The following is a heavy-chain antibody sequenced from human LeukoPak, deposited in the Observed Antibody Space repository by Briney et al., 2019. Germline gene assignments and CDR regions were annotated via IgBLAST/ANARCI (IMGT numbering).Heavy chain of an antibody. J-gene: IGHJ6*02. CDR1: GFTFTSSA. CDR2: IVVGSGNT. CDR3: AAMGMTTVTTDYYYYGMDV. V-gene: IGHV1-58*02. Sequence: GTSVKVSCKASGFTFTSSAMQWVRQARGQRLEWIGWIVVGSGNTNYAQKFQERVTITRDMSTSTAYMELSSLRSEDTAVYYCAAMGMTTVTTDYYYYGMDVWGQGTTVTVSS. D-gene: IGHD4-11*01.